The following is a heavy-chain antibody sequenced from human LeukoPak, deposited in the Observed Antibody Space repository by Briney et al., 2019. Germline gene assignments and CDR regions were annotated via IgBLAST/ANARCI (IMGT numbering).Heavy chain of an antibody. CDR1: GYTFTSYD. D-gene: IGHD5-18*01. J-gene: IGHJ4*02. CDR2: MNPNSGNT. Sequence: ASVKVSCKASGYTFTSYDINWVRQATGQGLEWMGCMNPNSGNTGYAQKFQGRVTITRNTSISTAYMELSSLRSEDTAVYYCARASGYSYGYGTQGYWGQGTLVTVSS. CDR3: ARASGYSYGYGTQGY. V-gene: IGHV1-8*03.